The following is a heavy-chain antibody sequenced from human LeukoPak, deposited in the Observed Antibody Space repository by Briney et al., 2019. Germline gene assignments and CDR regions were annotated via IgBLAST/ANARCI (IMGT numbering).Heavy chain of an antibody. CDR1: GCSFTSYW. CDR3: AREGDYGAGAFDI. D-gene: IGHD4-17*01. V-gene: IGHV5-51*01. J-gene: IGHJ3*02. Sequence: GESLKISCKGSGCSFTSYWIGWVRQMPGKGLEWMGIICPGDSDTRYSPSFQGQVTISADKSISTAYLQWSSLKALDTAMYYCAREGDYGAGAFDIWGQGTMVSVSS. CDR2: ICPGDSDT.